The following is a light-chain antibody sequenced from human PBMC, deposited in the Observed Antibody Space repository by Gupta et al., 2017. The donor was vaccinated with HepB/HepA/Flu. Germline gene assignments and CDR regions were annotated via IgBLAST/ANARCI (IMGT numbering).Light chain of an antibody. CDR2: GAS. Sequence: DIQMTQSPSSLSASVGDRVTITCRASQTITTYLNWYQQKPGKAPKVLIYGASSLQSGVPSRFSGGGSGTDFTLTISSLQPEDFATYFCQQRYSAPPTFGQGTKVQIK. V-gene: IGKV1-39*01. CDR3: QQRYSAPPT. CDR1: QTITTY. J-gene: IGKJ1*01.